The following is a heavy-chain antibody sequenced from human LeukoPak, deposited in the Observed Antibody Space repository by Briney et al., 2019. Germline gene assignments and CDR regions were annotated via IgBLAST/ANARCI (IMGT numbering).Heavy chain of an antibody. Sequence: SETLSLTCSVFADSMNNYYWTWIRQPPGKGLEWVGNMHPGGTTKFHPSLEGRVTMSIDTSNKQFSLRLRSVTAADTATYYCAKTGSLFGRFLDHWDPGALVIVSS. CDR1: ADSMNNYY. CDR2: MHPGGTT. V-gene: IGHV4-59*01. CDR3: AKTGSLFGRFLDH. J-gene: IGHJ1*01. D-gene: IGHD3-10*02.